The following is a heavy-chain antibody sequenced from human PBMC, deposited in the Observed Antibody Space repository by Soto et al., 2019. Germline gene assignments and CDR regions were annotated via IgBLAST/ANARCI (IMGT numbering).Heavy chain of an antibody. CDR1: GFTVSSNH. CDR3: ARDRGADSYFYYGMDV. D-gene: IGHD3-10*01. J-gene: IGHJ6*02. V-gene: IGHV3-53*05. CDR2: IYSGGST. Sequence: VGSLRLSCAASGFTVSSNHMSWVRQAPGKGLEWVSVIYSGGSTYYADSVKGRFTISRDNVKNTVSLQMNSLRAEDTAVFYCARDRGADSYFYYGMDVWGQGTTVTVSS.